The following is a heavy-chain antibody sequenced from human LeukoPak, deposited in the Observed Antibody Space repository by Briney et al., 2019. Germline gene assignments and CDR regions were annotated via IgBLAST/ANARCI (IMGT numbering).Heavy chain of an antibody. Sequence: GGSPRLSCAASGFTFSSYAMSWVRQAPGKGLEWVSAISGSGGSTYYADSVKGRFTISRDNSKNTLYLQMNSLRAEDTAVYYCAKPDTYYYDSSGYYYWGQGTLVTASS. CDR1: GFTFSSYA. V-gene: IGHV3-23*01. J-gene: IGHJ4*02. CDR2: ISGSGGST. CDR3: AKPDTYYYDSSGYYY. D-gene: IGHD3-22*01.